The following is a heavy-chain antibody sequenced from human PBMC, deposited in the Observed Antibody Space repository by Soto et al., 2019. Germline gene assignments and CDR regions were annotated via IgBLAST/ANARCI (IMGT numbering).Heavy chain of an antibody. V-gene: IGHV1-46*01. CDR1: GYAYSSPY. Sequence: ASVKVSCKAAGYAYSSPYIDWVRQAPGQGPEWMGRINPSAGSTTYAQKFQGRVTMTRDTSTSTVYMELSSLRSEDTAVYYCTSYRLDSWGQGTPVTVSS. CDR3: TSYRLDS. D-gene: IGHD3-16*01. J-gene: IGHJ4*02. CDR2: INPSAGST.